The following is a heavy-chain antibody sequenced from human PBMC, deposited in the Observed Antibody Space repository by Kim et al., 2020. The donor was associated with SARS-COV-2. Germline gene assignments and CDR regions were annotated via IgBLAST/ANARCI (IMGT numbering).Heavy chain of an antibody. Sequence: GGSLRLSCAASGFTVSSNYMSWVRQAPGKGLEWVSVIYSGGSTYYADSVKGRFTISRDNSKNTLYLQMNSLRAEDTAVYYCARDWGVWFGDSVGAFDIWGQGTMVTVSS. CDR1: GFTVSSNY. CDR2: IYSGGST. J-gene: IGHJ3*02. D-gene: IGHD3-10*01. V-gene: IGHV3-66*01. CDR3: ARDWGVWFGDSVGAFDI.